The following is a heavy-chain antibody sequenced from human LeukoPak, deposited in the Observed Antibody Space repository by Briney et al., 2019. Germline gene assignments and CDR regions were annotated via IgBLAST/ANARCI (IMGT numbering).Heavy chain of an antibody. CDR1: GFTFSTYW. D-gene: IGHD3-22*01. J-gene: IGHJ4*02. CDR2: IYYSGST. V-gene: IGHV4-39*07. Sequence: GSLRLSCAASGFTFSTYWMSWVRQAPGKGLEWIGSIYYSGSTYYNPSLKSRVTISVDTSKNQFSLKLSSVTAADTAVYYCARDSSGPLGGNYYFDYWGQGTLVTVSS. CDR3: ARDSSGPLGGNYYFDY.